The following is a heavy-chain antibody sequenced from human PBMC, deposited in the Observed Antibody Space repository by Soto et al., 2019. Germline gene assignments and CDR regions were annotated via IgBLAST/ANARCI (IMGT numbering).Heavy chain of an antibody. J-gene: IGHJ3*02. CDR3: AVGDSSGYYVGWRAFDI. V-gene: IGHV3-21*01. Sequence: GGSLRLSCAASGFTFSSYSMNWVRQAPGKGLEWVSSISSSSSYIYYADSVKGRFTISRDNAKNSLYLQMNSLRAEDTAVYYCAVGDSSGYYVGWRAFDIWGQGTMVTVSS. D-gene: IGHD3-22*01. CDR1: GFTFSSYS. CDR2: ISSSSSYI.